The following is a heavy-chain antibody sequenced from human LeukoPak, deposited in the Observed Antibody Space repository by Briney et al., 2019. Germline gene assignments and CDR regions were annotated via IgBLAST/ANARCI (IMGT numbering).Heavy chain of an antibody. V-gene: IGHV4-39*07. J-gene: IGHJ3*02. CDR3: AREGVTMVRGAPRAFDI. CDR2: IYYSGST. CDR1: GGSITSNSDY. Sequence: SETLSLTCTVSGGSITSNSDYWGCIRQPPGKGLEWIGSIYYSGSTYYNPSLKSRVTISVDTSKNQFSLKLSSVTAADTAVYYCAREGVTMVRGAPRAFDIWGQGTMVTVSS. D-gene: IGHD3-10*01.